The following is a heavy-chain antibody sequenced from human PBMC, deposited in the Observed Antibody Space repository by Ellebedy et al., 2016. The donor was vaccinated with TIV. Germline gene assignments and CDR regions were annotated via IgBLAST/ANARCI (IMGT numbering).Heavy chain of an antibody. CDR3: ATGDPGYSSGPYFDY. CDR2: INPSGGST. V-gene: IGHV1-46*01. J-gene: IGHJ4*02. Sequence: ASVKVSCXASGYTFTSYYMHWVRQAPGQGLEWMGIINPSGGSTSYAQKFQGRVTMTRDTSTSTVYMELSSLRSEDTAVYYCATGDPGYSSGPYFDYWGQGTLVTVSS. D-gene: IGHD6-19*01. CDR1: GYTFTSYY.